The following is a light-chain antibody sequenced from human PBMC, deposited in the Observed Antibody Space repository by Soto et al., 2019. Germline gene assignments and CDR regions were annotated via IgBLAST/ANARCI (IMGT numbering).Light chain of an antibody. V-gene: IGKV3-20*01. J-gene: IGKJ1*01. CDR1: QSVSTY. CDR3: QQSGSSPLT. Sequence: EIVLTQSPGTLSLSPGERATLSCRASQSVSTYLVWYQQKPGQAPRLLIYGASSRATGIPDRFSGSGSGTDFTLTISRLEPEDFAVYYCQQSGSSPLTFGQGTKVEIK. CDR2: GAS.